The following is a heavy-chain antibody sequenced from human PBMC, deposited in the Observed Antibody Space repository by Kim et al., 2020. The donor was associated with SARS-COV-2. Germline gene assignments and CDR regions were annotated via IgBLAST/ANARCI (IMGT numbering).Heavy chain of an antibody. D-gene: IGHD6-19*01. J-gene: IGHJ4*02. CDR1: GYTFTTYY. CDR2: INPSDGST. V-gene: IGHV1-46*01. Sequence: ASVKVSCKASGYTFTTYYIHWVRQAPGQGLEWMGIINPSDGSTSFAQKFQGRVTMTRDTSTSTVYMEASSLRSEDTAVYYCARDHGGTALVAGTPEPFFDFWGQGTLVTVSS. CDR3: ARDHGGTALVAGTPEPFFDF.